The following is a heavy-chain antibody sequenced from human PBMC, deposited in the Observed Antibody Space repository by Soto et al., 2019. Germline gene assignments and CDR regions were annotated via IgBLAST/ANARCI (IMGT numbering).Heavy chain of an antibody. Sequence: QVQLVQSGAEVKKHGASVKVSCKASGYTFTSYDINWVREATGQGLEWMGWMNPNSGNTGYAQKFQGRVTMTRNTSISTAYMELSSLRSEDTAVYYCARERSSGWYVDYWGQGTLVTVSS. CDR2: MNPNSGNT. CDR1: GYTFTSYD. J-gene: IGHJ4*02. D-gene: IGHD6-19*01. CDR3: ARERSSGWYVDY. V-gene: IGHV1-8*01.